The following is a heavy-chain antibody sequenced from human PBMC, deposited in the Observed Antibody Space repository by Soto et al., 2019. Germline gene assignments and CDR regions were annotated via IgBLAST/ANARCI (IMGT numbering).Heavy chain of an antibody. D-gene: IGHD3-22*01. J-gene: IGHJ6*02. CDR3: ASIYYDSSGYRGYYYGMDV. Sequence: GASVKVSCKASGYTFTSYGISWVRQAPGQGLEWMRWISAYNGNTNYAQKLQGRVTMTTDTSTSTAYMELRSLRSDDTAVYYCASIYYDSSGYRGYYYGMDVWGQGTTVTVSS. V-gene: IGHV1-18*04. CDR1: GYTFTSYG. CDR2: ISAYNGNT.